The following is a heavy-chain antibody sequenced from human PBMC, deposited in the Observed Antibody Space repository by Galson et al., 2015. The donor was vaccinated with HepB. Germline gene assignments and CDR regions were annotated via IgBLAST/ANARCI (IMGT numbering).Heavy chain of an antibody. CDR2: MSNDGSNE. CDR3: AKDWGPIVGVTYFDS. D-gene: IGHD1-26*01. Sequence: SLRLSCAASGYSFSTYGIHWVRQAPGKGLEWVAVMSNDGSNEYYTDSVKGRFTISRDNSRNTLYLQMNSLRAEDTAVYYCAKDWGPIVGVTYFDSWGQGTLVTVSS. V-gene: IGHV3-30*18. J-gene: IGHJ4*02. CDR1: GYSFSTYG.